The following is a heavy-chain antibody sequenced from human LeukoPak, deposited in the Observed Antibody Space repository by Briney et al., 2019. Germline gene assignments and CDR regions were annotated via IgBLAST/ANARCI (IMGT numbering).Heavy chain of an antibody. Sequence: SETLSLTCTVSGGSTSSYYWSWIRQPPGKGLEWIAYIDYSGSTNYNPSLKSRVTISVDTSKNQFSLNLSSVTAADTAVYHCARELSSGWYIDYWGQGTLVTVSS. D-gene: IGHD6-19*01. CDR3: ARELSSGWYIDY. CDR1: GGSTSSYY. CDR2: IDYSGST. J-gene: IGHJ4*02. V-gene: IGHV4-59*01.